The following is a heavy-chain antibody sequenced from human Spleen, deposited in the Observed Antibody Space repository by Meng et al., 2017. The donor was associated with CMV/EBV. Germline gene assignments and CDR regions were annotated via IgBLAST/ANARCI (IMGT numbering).Heavy chain of an antibody. J-gene: IGHJ3*02. CDR2: ISWNSGSI. Sequence: SLKISCAASGFTFDDYAMHWVRQAPGKGLEWASGISWNSGSIGYADSVKGRFTISRDNAKNSLYLQMNSLRAEDTALYYCAKEYCTNGVCYKGAFDIWGQGTMVTVSS. CDR3: AKEYCTNGVCYKGAFDI. V-gene: IGHV3-9*01. D-gene: IGHD2-8*01. CDR1: GFTFDDYA.